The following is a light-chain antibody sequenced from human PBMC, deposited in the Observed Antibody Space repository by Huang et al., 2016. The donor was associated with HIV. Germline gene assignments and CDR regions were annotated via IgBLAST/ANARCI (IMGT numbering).Light chain of an antibody. V-gene: IGKV3-20*01. CDR3: QQYERPPDT. J-gene: IGKJ3*01. CDR1: QSVGIY. Sequence: EIVLTQSPGTLSLSPGERATLSCRASQSVGIYLAWYQQKPGQAPRLLIYGASTRVTGIPYMFSGGGSGTDFTLSISRLEPEDFAVYYCQQYERPPDTFGPGTKVNIK. CDR2: GAS.